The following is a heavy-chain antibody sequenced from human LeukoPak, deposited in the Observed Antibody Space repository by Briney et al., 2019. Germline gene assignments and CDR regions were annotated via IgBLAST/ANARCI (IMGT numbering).Heavy chain of an antibody. CDR2: ISWNSGSI. D-gene: IGHD3-3*01. V-gene: IGHV3-9*01. CDR3: VKEMGTLRNFDY. J-gene: IGHJ4*02. CDR1: GFTFDDYA. Sequence: PGRSLRLSCAASGFTFDDYAMHWVRQAPGKGLEWVSGISWNSGSIGYADSVKGRFTISRDNAKNSLYLQMNSLRAEDTAVYYCVKEMGTLRNFDYWGQGTLVTVSS.